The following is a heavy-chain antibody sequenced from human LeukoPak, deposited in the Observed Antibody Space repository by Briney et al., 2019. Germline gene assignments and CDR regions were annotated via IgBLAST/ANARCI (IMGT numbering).Heavy chain of an antibody. J-gene: IGHJ6*02. D-gene: IGHD6-13*01. CDR3: AKGQFTTSWYSTSYYYAMDV. CDR1: GFTSSSYA. Sequence: GGSPRLSSAASGFTSSSYAMDWVRQAPGKWRDWGAGISYDGSKKYYADSVKGRFTTSSDNSKNTLYLQMTSPRAEAPAVYYCAKGQFTTSWYSTSYYYAMDVWGQGTTVTVSS. V-gene: IGHV3-30*18. CDR2: ISYDGSKK.